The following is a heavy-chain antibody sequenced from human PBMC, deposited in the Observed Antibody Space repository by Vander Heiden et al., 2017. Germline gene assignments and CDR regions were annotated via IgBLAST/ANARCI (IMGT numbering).Heavy chain of an antibody. CDR1: GGSISSSSYY. D-gene: IGHD3-22*01. Sequence: QLQLQESGPGLVKPSETLSPTRTVPGGSISSSSYYWGWIRQPPGKGLEWIGSIDYSGSTYYNPSLKSRVTISVDTSKNQFSLKLSSVTAADTAVYYCARGYYDSTFDYWGQGTLVTVSS. V-gene: IGHV4-39*01. CDR3: ARGYYDSTFDY. CDR2: IDYSGST. J-gene: IGHJ4*02.